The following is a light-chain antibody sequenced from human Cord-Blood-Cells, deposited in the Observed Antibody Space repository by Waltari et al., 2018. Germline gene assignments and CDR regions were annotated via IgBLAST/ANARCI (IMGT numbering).Light chain of an antibody. Sequence: SSELTQPPSVSVSPGQTASITCSGDKLGDKYACWYQQKPGQSPVLVIYQDSKRPSGIPLRFSGSNSGNTATLTVSETQAMDEADYYCQAWDSSTAVLGGGTKLTVL. CDR2: QDS. CDR3: QAWDSSTAV. J-gene: IGLJ2*01. CDR1: KLGDKY. V-gene: IGLV3-1*01.